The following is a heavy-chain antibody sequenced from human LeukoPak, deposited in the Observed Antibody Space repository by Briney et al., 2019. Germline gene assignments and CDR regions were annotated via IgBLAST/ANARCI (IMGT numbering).Heavy chain of an antibody. V-gene: IGHV3-23*01. D-gene: IGHD3-9*01. CDR3: AKWDWDYDILTGMGYFDL. CDR2: ISGSGGST. CDR1: GFTFSSYP. J-gene: IGHJ2*01. Sequence: GGSLRLSGAAPGFTFSSYPMSGVRQAPGKGREGVSAISGSGGSTYYADSVKGRFTISRDNTKNTLYLQMNSLRAEDTAVYYCAKWDWDYDILTGMGYFDLWGRGTLVTVSS.